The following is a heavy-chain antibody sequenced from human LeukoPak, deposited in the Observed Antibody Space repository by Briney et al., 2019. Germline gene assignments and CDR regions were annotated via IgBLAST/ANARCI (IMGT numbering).Heavy chain of an antibody. CDR1: GYTFTGYY. CDR2: ISAYNGNT. J-gene: IGHJ4*02. CDR3: ARGLWFGELSY. D-gene: IGHD3-10*01. Sequence: ASVKVSCKASGYTFTGYYMHWVRQAPGQGLEWMGWISAYNGNTNYALKLQGRVTMTTDTSTSTAYMELRSLRSDDTAVYYCARGLWFGELSYWGQGTLVTVSS. V-gene: IGHV1-18*04.